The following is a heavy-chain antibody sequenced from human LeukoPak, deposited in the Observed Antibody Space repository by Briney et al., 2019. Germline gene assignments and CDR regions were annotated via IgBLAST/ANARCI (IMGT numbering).Heavy chain of an antibody. Sequence: GGSLRLSCAASGFTFSSYSMNWVRQAPGKGLELVSSISSSSSYIYYADSVKGRFTISRDNAKNSLYLQMNSLRAEDTAVYYCARDGYNQGYFDYWGQGTLVTVS. CDR2: ISSSSSYI. D-gene: IGHD5-24*01. J-gene: IGHJ4*02. V-gene: IGHV3-21*01. CDR3: ARDGYNQGYFDY. CDR1: GFTFSSYS.